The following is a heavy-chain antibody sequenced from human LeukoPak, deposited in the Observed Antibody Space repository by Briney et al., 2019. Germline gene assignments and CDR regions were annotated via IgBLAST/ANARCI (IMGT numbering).Heavy chain of an antibody. CDR3: ARGGWVHAFDI. CDR2: IYYSWNT. D-gene: IGHD6-19*01. J-gene: IGHJ3*02. Sequence: SETLSLTCTVSGGSINYYYWSWIRQPPGKGLEWIAYIYYSWNTNYNPSLKSRVTISVDTSKNQFSLSLSSVTVADTAVYYCARGGWVHAFDIWGQGTMVTVSS. CDR1: GGSINYYY. V-gene: IGHV4-59*01.